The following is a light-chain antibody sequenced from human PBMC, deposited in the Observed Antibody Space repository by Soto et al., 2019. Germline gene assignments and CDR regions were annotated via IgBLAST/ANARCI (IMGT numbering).Light chain of an antibody. CDR3: QQYSRYYT. Sequence: DIQMTQSPSTLSASVGDRVTITCRASQSISSWLAWYQRKPGKAPKLLIYKASTLESGVPSRFSSSGSGTEFTLTINSLQPDDFATYYCQQYSRYYTFGQGTKLEIK. J-gene: IGKJ2*01. CDR2: KAS. V-gene: IGKV1-5*03. CDR1: QSISSW.